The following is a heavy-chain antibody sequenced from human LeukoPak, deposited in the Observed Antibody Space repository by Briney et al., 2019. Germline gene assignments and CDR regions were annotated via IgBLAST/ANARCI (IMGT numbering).Heavy chain of an antibody. D-gene: IGHD3-3*01. Sequence: SETLSLTCTVSGGSISSYYWTWIRQPPGKGLEWIGYIYYSGSTNYNPSLKSRVTISVDTSKNQFSLKLSSVTAADTAVYYCARGSYDFWSGYSPRQYYFDYWGQGTLVTVSS. CDR2: IYYSGST. V-gene: IGHV4-59*12. CDR3: ARGSYDFWSGYSPRQYYFDY. J-gene: IGHJ4*02. CDR1: GGSISSYY.